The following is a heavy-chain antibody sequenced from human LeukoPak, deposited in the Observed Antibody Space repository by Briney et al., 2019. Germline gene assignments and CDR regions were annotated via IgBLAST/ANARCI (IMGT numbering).Heavy chain of an antibody. D-gene: IGHD3-22*01. CDR3: ARRYYDSSGYTIHPYYYYGMDV. Sequence: ASVKVSCKASGYTFTSYAISWVRQAPGQGLEWMGGIIPIFGTANYAQKFQGRVTITADESTSTAYMELSSLRSEDTAVYYCARRYYDSSGYTIHPYYYYGMDVWGQGTTVTVSS. J-gene: IGHJ6*02. V-gene: IGHV1-69*13. CDR2: IIPIFGTA. CDR1: GYTFTSYA.